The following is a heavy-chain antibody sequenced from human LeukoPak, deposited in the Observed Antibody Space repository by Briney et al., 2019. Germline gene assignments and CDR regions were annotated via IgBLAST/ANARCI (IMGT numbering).Heavy chain of an antibody. D-gene: IGHD3-10*01. CDR2: INPNSGGT. V-gene: IGHV1-2*02. CDR1: GYTFTGYY. CDR3: ARTTNYGSGSYYNGPHDY. J-gene: IGHJ4*02. Sequence: ASVKVSCKASGYTFTGYYMHWVRQAPGQGLEWMGWINPNSGGTNYAQKFQGRVTTTRDTSISTAYMELSRLRSDDTAVYYCARTTNYGSGSYYNGPHDYWGQGTLVTVSS.